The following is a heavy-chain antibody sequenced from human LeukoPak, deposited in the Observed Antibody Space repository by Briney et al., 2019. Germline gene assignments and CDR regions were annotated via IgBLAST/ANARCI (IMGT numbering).Heavy chain of an antibody. CDR1: GYTFTSYD. J-gene: IGHJ4*02. CDR2: MNPNSGNT. V-gene: IGHV1-8*01. CDR3: ALLGPGQNSGSYSDY. Sequence: GASVKVSCKASGYTFTSYDINWVRQATGQELEWMGWMNPNSGNTGYAQKFQGRVTMTRNTSISTAYMELSSLRSEDTAVYYCALLGPGQNSGSYSDYWGQGTLVTVSS. D-gene: IGHD1-26*01.